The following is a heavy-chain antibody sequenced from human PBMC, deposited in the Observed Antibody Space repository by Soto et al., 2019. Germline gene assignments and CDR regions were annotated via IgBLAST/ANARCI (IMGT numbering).Heavy chain of an antibody. D-gene: IGHD6-13*01. J-gene: IGHJ3*02. Sequence: GGSLRLSCAASGFTFSSYAMSWVRQAPGKGLEWVSAISGSGGSTYYADSVKGRFTISRDNSKNTLYLQMNSLRAEDTAVYYCAKDPASSSRYLFADAFDIWGQGTMVTVSS. CDR2: ISGSGGST. CDR1: GFTFSSYA. V-gene: IGHV3-23*01. CDR3: AKDPASSSRYLFADAFDI.